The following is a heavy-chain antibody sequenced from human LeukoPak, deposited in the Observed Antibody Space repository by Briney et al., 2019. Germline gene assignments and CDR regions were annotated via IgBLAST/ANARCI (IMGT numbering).Heavy chain of an antibody. J-gene: IGHJ4*02. CDR2: IYYSGST. CDR1: GGSISSYY. CDR3: ARVHYYDSLNPLYYFDY. V-gene: IGHV4-59*01. D-gene: IGHD3-22*01. Sequence: SETLSLTCTVSGGSISSYYWSWIRQPPGKGLECIGYIYYSGSTNYNPSLKSRVTISVDTSKNQFSLKLSSVTAADTAVYYCARVHYYDSLNPLYYFDYWGQGTLVTVSS.